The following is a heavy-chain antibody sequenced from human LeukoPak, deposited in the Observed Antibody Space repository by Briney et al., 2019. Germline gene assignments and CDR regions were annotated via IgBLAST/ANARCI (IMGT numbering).Heavy chain of an antibody. J-gene: IGHJ3*02. CDR3: VRDRRSGYYADAFDI. CDR1: GFTFSSYW. Sequence: GGSLRLSCAASGFTFSSYWMNWVRQAPGKGLEWVANIMQDGSEKYYVDSVKGRFTISRDNAKNSLYLQMNSLRAEDTAVYYCVRDRRSGYYADAFDIWGQGTMVTVSS. V-gene: IGHV3-7*01. D-gene: IGHD3-22*01. CDR2: IMQDGSEK.